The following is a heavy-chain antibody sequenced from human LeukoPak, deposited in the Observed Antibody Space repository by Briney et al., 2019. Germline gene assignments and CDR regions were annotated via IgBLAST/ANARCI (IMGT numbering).Heavy chain of an antibody. CDR3: ARGGQLWAHFDY. D-gene: IGHD5-18*01. Sequence: GGSLRLTCAASGFTFSSYAMIWVRQPPGKGLEWVSSIFPSGGEIHYADSVRGRFTISRDNSKSTLSLQMNSLRAEDTAVYYCARGGQLWAHFDYWGQGTLVTVSS. J-gene: IGHJ4*02. CDR2: IFPSGGEI. CDR1: GFTFSSYA. V-gene: IGHV3-23*01.